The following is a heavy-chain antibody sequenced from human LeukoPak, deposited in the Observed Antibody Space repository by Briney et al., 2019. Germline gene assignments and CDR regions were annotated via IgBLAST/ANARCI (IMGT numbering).Heavy chain of an antibody. D-gene: IGHD5-24*01. CDR2: IYYSGST. CDR1: GGSISSYY. J-gene: IGHJ3*02. CDR3: ARARGATIFQSAFDI. V-gene: IGHV4-59*01. Sequence: SETLSLTCTVSGGSISSYYGSWIRQLPGKGLEWIGYIYYSGSTNYNPSLKSRVTISVDTSKNQFSLKLTSVTAADTAVYYCARARGATIFQSAFDIWGQGTMVTVSS.